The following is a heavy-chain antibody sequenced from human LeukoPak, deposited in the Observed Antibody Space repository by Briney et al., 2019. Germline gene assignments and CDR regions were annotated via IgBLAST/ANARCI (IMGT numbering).Heavy chain of an antibody. CDR2: IYYSGST. J-gene: IGHJ4*02. D-gene: IGHD3-16*02. CDR3: ARDGGMITFGGVIVYNY. V-gene: IGHV4-39*07. CDR1: GGSISSSSYY. Sequence: SETLSLTCTVSGGSISSSSYYWGWIRQPPGKGLEWIGSIYYSGSTYYNPSLKSRVTISVDTSKNQFSLKLSSVTAADTAVYYCARDGGMITFGGVIVYNYWGQGTLVTVSS.